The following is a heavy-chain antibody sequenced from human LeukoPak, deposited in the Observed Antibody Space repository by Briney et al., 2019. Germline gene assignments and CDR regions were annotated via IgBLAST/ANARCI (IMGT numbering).Heavy chain of an antibody. D-gene: IGHD5-24*01. CDR2: IYYSGST. Sequence: SETLSLTCTVSGGSISSSSYYWGWIRQPPGKGLEWIGSIYYSGSTYYNPSLKSRVTISVDTSKNQFSLKLSSVTAADTAVYYCARGREAEMATILGNYYYYYYMDVWGKGTTVTISS. CDR1: GGSISSSSYY. J-gene: IGHJ6*03. CDR3: ARGREAEMATILGNYYYYYYMDV. V-gene: IGHV4-39*07.